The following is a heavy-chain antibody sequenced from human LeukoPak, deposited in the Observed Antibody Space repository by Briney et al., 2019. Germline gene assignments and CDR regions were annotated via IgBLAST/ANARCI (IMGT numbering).Heavy chain of an antibody. CDR3: ASPAHYYDSSGYFSY. CDR1: GGTFSSYA. J-gene: IGHJ4*02. D-gene: IGHD3-22*01. CDR2: IIPIFGTA. V-gene: IGHV1-69*05. Sequence: ASVKVSCKASGGTFSSYAISWVRQAPGQGLEWMGGIIPIFGTANYAQKFQGRVTITTDESTSTACMELSSLRSEDTAVYYCASPAHYYDSSGYFSYWGQGTLVTVSS.